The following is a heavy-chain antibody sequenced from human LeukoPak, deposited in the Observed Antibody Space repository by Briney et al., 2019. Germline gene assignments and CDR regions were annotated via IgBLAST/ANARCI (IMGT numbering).Heavy chain of an antibody. V-gene: IGHV1-8*01. Sequence: GTSVKVSCKASGYTFTAYDINWVRQATGQGLEWMGWMSPNSGHTGYAQKFQGRVTFTMSTSISTAYMELNSLRPEDTAVYYCARTPPKGDIDSWGPGTLVTVSS. CDR2: MSPNSGHT. J-gene: IGHJ4*02. D-gene: IGHD2-21*02. CDR3: ARTPPKGDIDS. CDR1: GYTFTAYD.